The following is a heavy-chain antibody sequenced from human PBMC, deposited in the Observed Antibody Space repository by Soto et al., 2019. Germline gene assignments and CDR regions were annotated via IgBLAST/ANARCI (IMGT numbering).Heavy chain of an antibody. V-gene: IGHV3-23*01. D-gene: IGHD2-2*01. Sequence: PGGSLRLSCAASGFTFSSYAMSWVRQAPGKGLEWVSAISGSGGSTYYADSVKGRFTISRDDSKNSLYLQMNSLKTEDTAVYYCASSSSSCYGSVCYFDNWGQGTLVTVSS. J-gene: IGHJ4*02. CDR2: ISGSGGST. CDR1: GFTFSSYA. CDR3: ASSSSSCYGSVCYFDN.